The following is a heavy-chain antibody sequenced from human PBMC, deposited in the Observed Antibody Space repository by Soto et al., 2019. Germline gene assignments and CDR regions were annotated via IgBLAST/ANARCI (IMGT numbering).Heavy chain of an antibody. J-gene: IGHJ6*02. D-gene: IGHD2-2*03. CDR1: GFTFSRYG. V-gene: IGHV3-48*02. Sequence: GGSLRLSCAASGFTFSRYGMNWVRQAPGKGLEWVAYISSSSSTMYYADSVKGRFTISRDNAKNSLYLQMNSLRDEDTAVYYCARDGYCVSTTCYFLPDVWGPGTTVTVSS. CDR3: ARDGYCVSTTCYFLPDV. CDR2: ISSSSSTM.